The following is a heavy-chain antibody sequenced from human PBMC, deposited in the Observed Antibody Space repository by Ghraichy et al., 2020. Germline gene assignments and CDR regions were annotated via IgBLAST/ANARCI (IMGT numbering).Heavy chain of an antibody. J-gene: IGHJ4*02. Sequence: ASVKVSCKVSGYTLTELSMHWVRQAPGKGLEWMGGFDPEDGETIYAQKFQGRVTMTEDTSTDTAYMELSSLRSEDTAVYYCATGPMITYYDFWSGYRPFDYWGQGTLVTVSS. V-gene: IGHV1-24*01. D-gene: IGHD3-3*01. CDR3: ATGPMITYYDFWSGYRPFDY. CDR2: FDPEDGET. CDR1: GYTLTELS.